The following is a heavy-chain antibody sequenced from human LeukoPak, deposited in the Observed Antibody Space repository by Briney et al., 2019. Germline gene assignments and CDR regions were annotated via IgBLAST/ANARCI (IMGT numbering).Heavy chain of an antibody. V-gene: IGHV1-8*01. Sequence: ASVKVSCKASGYTFTSYDINWVRQATGQGLEWMGWMNPNSGNTGYAQKFQGRVTMTRNTSTSTAYMELSSLRSEDTAVYYCARLSPDGYNYFDFWGQGTLVTVSS. CDR2: MNPNSGNT. CDR3: ARLSPDGYNYFDF. CDR1: GYTFTSYD. J-gene: IGHJ4*02. D-gene: IGHD5-24*01.